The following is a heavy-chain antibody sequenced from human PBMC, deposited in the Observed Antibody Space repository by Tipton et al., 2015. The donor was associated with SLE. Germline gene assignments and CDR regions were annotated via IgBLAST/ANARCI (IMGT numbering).Heavy chain of an antibody. D-gene: IGHD3-10*01. CDR2: ISSSSSYI. CDR1: GFTFSSYS. Sequence: SLRLSCAASGFTFSSYSMNWVRQAPGKGLEWVSSISSSSSYIYYADSVKGRFTISRDNAKNSLYLQMNSLRAEDTAVYYCARDPSELWFGELLFLDYYYYMDVWGKGTTVTVSS. V-gene: IGHV3-21*01. CDR3: ARDPSELWFGELLFLDYYYYMDV. J-gene: IGHJ6*03.